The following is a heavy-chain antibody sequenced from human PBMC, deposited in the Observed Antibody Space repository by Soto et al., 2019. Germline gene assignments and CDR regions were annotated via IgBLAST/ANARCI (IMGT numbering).Heavy chain of an antibody. D-gene: IGHD2-8*02. V-gene: IGHV4-34*01. J-gene: IGHJ6*02. Sequence: PSETLSLTCAVYGGSFSGYYWSWIRQPPGKGLEWIGEINHSGSTNYNPSLKSRVTISVDTSKNQFSLKLSSVTAADTAVYYCARSRKLAVLVYYYYGMDVWGQGTTVTVSS. CDR1: GGSFSGYY. CDR2: INHSGST. CDR3: ARSRKLAVLVYYYYGMDV.